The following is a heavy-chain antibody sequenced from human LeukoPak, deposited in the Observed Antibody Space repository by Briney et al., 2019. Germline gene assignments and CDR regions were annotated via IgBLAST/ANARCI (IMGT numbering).Heavy chain of an antibody. D-gene: IGHD6-6*01. V-gene: IGHV1-18*01. Sequence: ASVKVSCKASGYTFISYGISWVRQAPGQGLEWMGWISAYNGNTDYAQNLRGRVTMTTDTSTSTAYMELRSLRSDDTAVYYCARTGGGGSIAARLHYYYMDVWGKGTTVTVSS. J-gene: IGHJ6*03. CDR1: GYTFISYG. CDR2: ISAYNGNT. CDR3: ARTGGGGSIAARLHYYYMDV.